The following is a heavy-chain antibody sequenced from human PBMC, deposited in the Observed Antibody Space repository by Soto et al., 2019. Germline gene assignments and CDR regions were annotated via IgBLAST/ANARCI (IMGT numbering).Heavy chain of an antibody. CDR2: ISAYNGNT. J-gene: IGHJ6*02. V-gene: IGHV1-18*04. Sequence: GASVKVSCKASGYTFTSYGISWVRQAPGQGLEWMGWISAYNGNTNYAQKLQGRVTMTTDTSTSTAYMELRSLRSDDTAVYYCARDLRLPYYYYYGMDVWDQGTTVTVSS. CDR3: ARDLRLPYYYYYGMDV. D-gene: IGHD4-17*01. CDR1: GYTFTSYG.